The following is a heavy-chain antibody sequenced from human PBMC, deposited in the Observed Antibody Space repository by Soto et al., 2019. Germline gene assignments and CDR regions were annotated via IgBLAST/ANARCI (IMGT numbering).Heavy chain of an antibody. CDR2: IKEDGSAT. Sequence: EVRLEESGGGLVQPGGSLRLSCVASGFTFSRYWTSWVRQAPGKGPEWVAAIKEDGSATGYVDSVNGRFIISRDNAKNALYLQMDSLRVEDTAVYYCAREAFWGQGTLVTVSS. J-gene: IGHJ4*02. V-gene: IGHV3-7*01. CDR3: AREAF. CDR1: GFTFSRYW.